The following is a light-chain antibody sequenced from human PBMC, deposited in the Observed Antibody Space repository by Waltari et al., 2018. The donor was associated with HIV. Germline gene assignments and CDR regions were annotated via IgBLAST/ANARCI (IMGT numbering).Light chain of an antibody. CDR3: QSYDSSLSWV. Sequence: QSVLTQPPSVSGAPGQRVTIPCTGSSSNIGAGSDVHWYQQLPGTAPKLPIYGNSNRPSGVPDRFSGSKSGTSASLAITGLQAEDEADYYCQSYDSSLSWVFGGGTKLTVL. V-gene: IGLV1-40*01. CDR1: SSNIGAGSD. CDR2: GNS. J-gene: IGLJ3*02.